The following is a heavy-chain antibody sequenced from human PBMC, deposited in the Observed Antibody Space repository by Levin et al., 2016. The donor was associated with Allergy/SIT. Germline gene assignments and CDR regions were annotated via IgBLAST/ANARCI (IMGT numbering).Heavy chain of an antibody. CDR2: IYYSGST. Sequence: SETLSLTCTVSGGSISSYYWSWIRQPPGKGLEWIGYIYYSGSTNYNPSLKSRVTISVDTSKNQFSLKLSSVTAADTAVYYCARAGLLWFGDPNWFDPWGQGTLVTVSS. CDR1: GGSISSYY. J-gene: IGHJ5*02. V-gene: IGHV4-59*13. D-gene: IGHD3-10*01. CDR3: ARAGLLWFGDPNWFDP.